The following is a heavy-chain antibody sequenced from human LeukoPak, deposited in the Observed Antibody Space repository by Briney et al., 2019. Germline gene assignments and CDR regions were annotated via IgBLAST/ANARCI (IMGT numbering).Heavy chain of an antibody. CDR3: APDLRGAAWSLDY. CDR2: INWNGGST. CDR1: GFTFDDYG. J-gene: IGHJ4*02. D-gene: IGHD2-15*01. V-gene: IGHV3-20*04. Sequence: GGSLRLSCAASGFTFDDYGMSWVRHAPGKGLEWVSGINWNGGSTGYADSVKGRFTISRDNSKNTLYLQMNSLRAEDTAVYYCAPDLRGAAWSLDYWGQGTLVTVSS.